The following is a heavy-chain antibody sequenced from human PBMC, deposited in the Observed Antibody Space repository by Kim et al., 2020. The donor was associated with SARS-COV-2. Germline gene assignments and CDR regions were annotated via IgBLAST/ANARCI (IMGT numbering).Heavy chain of an antibody. D-gene: IGHD6-19*01. CDR2: IYPGDSDT. CDR1: GYSFTSYW. CDR3: ARHGFGSGWFFAFDY. J-gene: IGHJ4*02. V-gene: IGHV5-51*01. Sequence: GESLKISCKGSGYSFTSYWIGWVRQMPGKGLEWMGIIYPGDSDTRYSPSFQGQVTISADKSISTAYLQWSSLKASDTAMYYCARHGFGSGWFFAFDYWGQGTLVTVSS.